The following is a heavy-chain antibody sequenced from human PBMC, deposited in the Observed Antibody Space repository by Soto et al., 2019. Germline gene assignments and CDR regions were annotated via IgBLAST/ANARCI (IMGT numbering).Heavy chain of an antibody. CDR2: INPSGGST. Sequence: VASVKVSCKASGYAFTGYSMHWVRQAPGQGLEWMGIINPSGGSTSYAQKFQGRVTMTRDTSTSTVYMELSSLRSEDTAVYYCAKATYCSGGSCYWFDPWGQGTLVTVS. CDR3: AKATYCSGGSCYWFDP. V-gene: IGHV1-46*01. CDR1: GYAFTGYS. J-gene: IGHJ5*02. D-gene: IGHD2-15*01.